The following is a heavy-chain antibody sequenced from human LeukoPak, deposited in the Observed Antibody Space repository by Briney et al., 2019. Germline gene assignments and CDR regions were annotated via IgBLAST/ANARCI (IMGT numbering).Heavy chain of an antibody. CDR2: IYYSTNT. V-gene: IGHV4-39*01. Sequence: KPSETLSLTCSVSGASISSSGYYWGWIRQPPGKGLEWIGSIYYSTNTYYNPSLKSRVTISVDTSRNQFSLKLSSVTAADTAVYYCARGQTTAFDYWGQGTLVTVSS. CDR3: ARGQTTAFDY. D-gene: IGHD4-11*01. CDR1: GASISSSGYY. J-gene: IGHJ4*02.